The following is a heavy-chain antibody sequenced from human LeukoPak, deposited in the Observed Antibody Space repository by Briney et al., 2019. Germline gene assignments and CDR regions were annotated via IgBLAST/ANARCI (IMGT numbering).Heavy chain of an antibody. CDR3: ARMVASYDFWSPQYYLDY. J-gene: IGHJ4*02. CDR1: GFTFNSYW. V-gene: IGHV3-7*01. D-gene: IGHD3-3*01. CDR2: IKREGGEK. Sequence: GGSLRLSCAASGFTFNSYWMRWVRQAPGKGLEWVANIKREGGEKYYVACVKGRFTISRDNAKNSLYLQMKSVRAEDTAVYYCARMVASYDFWSPQYYLDYWGQGTLVTVSS.